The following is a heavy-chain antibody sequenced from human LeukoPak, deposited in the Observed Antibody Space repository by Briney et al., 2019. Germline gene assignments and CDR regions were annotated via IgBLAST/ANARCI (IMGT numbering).Heavy chain of an antibody. CDR1: GFTFSDYY. CDR3: GRIAINANNGMDV. J-gene: IGHJ6*02. V-gene: IGHV3-11*01. CDR2: ISSSGSTI. D-gene: IGHD1/OR15-1a*01. Sequence: GGSLRLSCAASGFTFSDYYMSWIRQAPGKGLEWVSYISSSGSTIHYADSVKGRFTISRDNAKNSLYLRMNSLRTEDTAVYYCGRIAINANNGMDVWGQGTTVTVSS.